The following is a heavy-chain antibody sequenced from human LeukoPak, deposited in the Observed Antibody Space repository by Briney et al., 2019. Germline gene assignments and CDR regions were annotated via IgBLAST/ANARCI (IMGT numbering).Heavy chain of an antibody. CDR3: ASPERVWGSYPRN. V-gene: IGHV3-30*02. D-gene: IGHD3-16*02. Sequence: GGSLRLSCAASGFTLSDYGMHWVRQAPGKGLEWVAFIRIDGTNKNYADSVKGRFTISRDNSRNTLFLQMNSLRAEDTAVYYCASPERVWGSYPRNWGQGTLVTVSS. CDR1: GFTLSDYG. CDR2: IRIDGTNK. J-gene: IGHJ4*02.